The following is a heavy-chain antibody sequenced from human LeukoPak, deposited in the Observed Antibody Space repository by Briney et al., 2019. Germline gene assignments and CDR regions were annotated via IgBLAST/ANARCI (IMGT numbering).Heavy chain of an antibody. Sequence: SETLSLTCSVSGGSITSSSYYWGWIRQPPEKGLEWIGSIYYTGGTYYSPSLKSRVTISVDTSKNQFSLKLSSVTAADTAVYYCARHGGTRVTLVEVYYFDSWGQGTLVTVSS. V-gene: IGHV4-39*01. D-gene: IGHD1-26*01. CDR3: ARHGGTRVTLVEVYYFDS. CDR2: IYYTGGT. CDR1: GGSITSSSYY. J-gene: IGHJ4*02.